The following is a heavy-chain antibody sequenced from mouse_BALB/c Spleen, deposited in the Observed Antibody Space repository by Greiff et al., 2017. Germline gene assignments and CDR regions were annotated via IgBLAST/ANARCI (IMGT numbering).Heavy chain of an antibody. V-gene: IGHV1-5*01. D-gene: IGHD1-1*01. Sequence: EVQVVESGTVLARPGASVKMSCKASGYTFTSYWMHWVKQRPGQGLEWIGAIYPGNSDTSYNQKFKGKAKLTAVTSTSTAYMELSSLTNEDSAVYYCTSYYYGSSYVAWFAYWGQGTLVTVSA. J-gene: IGHJ3*01. CDR2: IYPGNSDT. CDR3: TSYYYGSSYVAWFAY. CDR1: GYTFTSYW.